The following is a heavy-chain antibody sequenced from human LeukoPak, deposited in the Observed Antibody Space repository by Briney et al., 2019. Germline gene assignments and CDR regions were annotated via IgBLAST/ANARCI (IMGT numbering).Heavy chain of an antibody. V-gene: IGHV1-18*01. Sequence: GASVKVSCKASGYTFTSYGISWVRQAPGQGLEWMGWISAYNGNTNYAQKLQGRVTMTTDTSTSTAYMELRSPRSDDTAVYYCARLIVVVTAAPDWFDPWGQGTLVTVSS. D-gene: IGHD2-2*01. CDR3: ARLIVVVTAAPDWFDP. CDR2: ISAYNGNT. CDR1: GYTFTSYG. J-gene: IGHJ5*02.